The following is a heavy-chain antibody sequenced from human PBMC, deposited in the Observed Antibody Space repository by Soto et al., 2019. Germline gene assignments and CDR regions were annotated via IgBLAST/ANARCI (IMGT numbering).Heavy chain of an antibody. CDR3: ARKIAVARCDAFDI. J-gene: IGHJ3*02. Sequence: QVQLQQWGAGLLKPSETLSLTCAVYGGSFSGYYWSWIRQPPGKGLEWIGEINPSVSTNYNPSLKSRVAISVHTSKSQFSIKLSSVTAADTAVYYCARKIAVARCDAFDIWGQGTMVTVSS. CDR2: INPSVST. CDR1: GGSFSGYY. V-gene: IGHV4-34*01. D-gene: IGHD6-19*01.